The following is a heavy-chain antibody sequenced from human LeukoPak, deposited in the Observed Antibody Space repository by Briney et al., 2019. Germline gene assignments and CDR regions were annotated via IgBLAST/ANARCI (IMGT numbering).Heavy chain of an antibody. Sequence: GGSLRLSCAASGFTFSSYAMSWVRQAPGKGLEWVSAIGGSGCSTYSADSVKGRFTISRDNSKNTLYLQMNSLRAEDTAVYYCPKDTPVAGTAGYFDYWGQGTLVTVSS. V-gene: IGHV3-23*01. CDR2: IGGSGCST. CDR3: PKDTPVAGTAGYFDY. J-gene: IGHJ4*02. D-gene: IGHD6-19*01. CDR1: GFTFSSYA.